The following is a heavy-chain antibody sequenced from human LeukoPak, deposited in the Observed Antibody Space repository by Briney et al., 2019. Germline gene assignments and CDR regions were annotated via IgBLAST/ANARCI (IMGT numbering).Heavy chain of an antibody. CDR2: IYYSGST. CDR1: GGSNSSYY. Sequence: PSETLSLTCTVSGGSNSSYYWSWIRQPPGKGLEWIGYIYYSGSTNYNPSLKSRVTISVDTSKNQFSLKLSSVTAADTAVYYCARTGVGATTVWFDPWGQGTLVTVSS. D-gene: IGHD1-26*01. V-gene: IGHV4-59*01. CDR3: ARTGVGATTVWFDP. J-gene: IGHJ5*02.